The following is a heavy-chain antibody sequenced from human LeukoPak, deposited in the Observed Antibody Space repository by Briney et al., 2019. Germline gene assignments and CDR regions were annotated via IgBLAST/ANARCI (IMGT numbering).Heavy chain of an antibody. Sequence: GGSLRLSCAASGFTFSTYAMSWVRQAPGKGLEWVSAISDRGGSTYYADSVKGRFTISRDNSKNTLYLQMNSLRADDTGVYYCARAPSEIGGYYPEYFRHWGQGTLVTVSS. CDR2: ISDRGGST. V-gene: IGHV3-23*01. CDR3: ARAPSEIGGYYPEYFRH. CDR1: GFTFSTYA. D-gene: IGHD3-22*01. J-gene: IGHJ1*01.